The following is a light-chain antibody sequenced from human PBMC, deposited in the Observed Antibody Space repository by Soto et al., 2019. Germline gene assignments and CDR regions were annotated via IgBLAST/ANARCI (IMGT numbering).Light chain of an antibody. CDR1: QSVSSN. CDR3: QQYNNWPLT. Sequence: EIVMKQSPATLSVSPGERATLSCRASQSVSSNLAWYQQKPGQAPRLLIYGASTRATGIPARFSGSGSGTEFTLTISSLQSEDFAVCYCQQYNNWPLTFGGGTKVDIK. J-gene: IGKJ4*01. CDR2: GAS. V-gene: IGKV3-15*01.